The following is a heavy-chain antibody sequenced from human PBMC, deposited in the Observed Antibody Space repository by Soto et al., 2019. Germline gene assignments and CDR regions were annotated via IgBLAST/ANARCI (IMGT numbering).Heavy chain of an antibody. V-gene: IGHV1-2*04. CDR3: ARGDFDSSGYYRPYYYYGMDV. J-gene: IGHJ6*02. D-gene: IGHD3-22*01. CDR2: INPNSGGT. Sequence: ASVKVSFKASGYTFTGYYMQWVRQAPGQGLELMGWINPNSGGTNYAQKFQGWVTMTRDTSISTAYMELSRLRSDDTAVYYCARGDFDSSGYYRPYYYYGMDVWGQGTTVTVYS. CDR1: GYTFTGYY.